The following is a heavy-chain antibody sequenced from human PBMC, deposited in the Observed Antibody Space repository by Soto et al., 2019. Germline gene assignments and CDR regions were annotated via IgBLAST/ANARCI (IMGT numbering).Heavy chain of an antibody. Sequence: PGGSLRLSCAASGFTVSSNYMSWVRQAPGKGLEWVSVIYSGGSTYYADSVRGRFTISRDNSKNTLSLQMNNLRAEDTAMYYCAREDNRPRWAFACSGQGTLVTVSS. CDR3: AREDNRPRWAFAC. V-gene: IGHV3-53*01. CDR2: IYSGGST. CDR1: GFTVSSNY. J-gene: IGHJ4*02. D-gene: IGHD6-13*01.